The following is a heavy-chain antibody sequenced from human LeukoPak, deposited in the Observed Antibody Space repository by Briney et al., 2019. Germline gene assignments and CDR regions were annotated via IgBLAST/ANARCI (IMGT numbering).Heavy chain of an antibody. J-gene: IGHJ4*02. V-gene: IGHV4-4*07. CDR1: GGSISSYY. CDR2: IYHRGST. CDR3: ARDSCDGDCFSFDY. D-gene: IGHD2-21*02. Sequence: SETLSLTRTVSGGSISSYYWSWIRQPAGKGLEWIGSIYHRGSTYYNPFLKSRITISVDTSNQFSLKLSSVTAADTAVYYCARDSCDGDCFSFDYWGQGTLPSVSS.